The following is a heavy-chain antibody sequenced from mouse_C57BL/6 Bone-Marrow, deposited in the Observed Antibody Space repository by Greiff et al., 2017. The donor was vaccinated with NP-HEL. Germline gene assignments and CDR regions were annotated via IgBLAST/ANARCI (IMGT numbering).Heavy chain of an antibody. Sequence: QVQLKESGAELVRPGASVTLSCKASGYTFTDYEMHWVKQTPVHGLEWIGAIDPETGGTAYNQKFKGKAILTADKSSSTAYMELRSLTSEDSAVYYCTRSGTTHGSSVGYAMDYGGQGTSVTVSS. D-gene: IGHD1-1*01. CDR3: TRSGTTHGSSVGYAMDY. CDR2: IDPETGGT. CDR1: GYTFTDYE. J-gene: IGHJ4*01. V-gene: IGHV1-15*01.